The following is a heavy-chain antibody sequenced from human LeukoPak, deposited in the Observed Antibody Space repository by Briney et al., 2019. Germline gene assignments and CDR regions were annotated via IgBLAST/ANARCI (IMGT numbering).Heavy chain of an antibody. V-gene: IGHV1-69*05. CDR3: ARDSPRITIFGVGSLDAFDI. Sequence: SVKVSCKASGVTFSSYAISWVRQAPGQGLEWMGRIIPIFGTANYAQKFQGRVTITTDESTSTAYMELSSLRSEDTAVYYCARDSPRITIFGVGSLDAFDIWGQGTMVTVSS. D-gene: IGHD3-3*01. J-gene: IGHJ3*02. CDR2: IIPIFGTA. CDR1: GVTFSSYA.